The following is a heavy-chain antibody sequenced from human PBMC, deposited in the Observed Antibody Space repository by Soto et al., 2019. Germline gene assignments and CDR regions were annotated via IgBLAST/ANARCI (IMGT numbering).Heavy chain of an antibody. CDR3: AKVNRPNAYYDILTGYYYFDY. D-gene: IGHD3-9*01. J-gene: IGHJ4*02. CDR2: ISGSGGST. CDR1: GFTFSSYA. V-gene: IGHV3-23*01. Sequence: PGGSLRLSCAASGFTFSSYAMSWVRQAPGKGLEWVSAISGSGGSTYYADSVKGRFTISRDNSKNTLYLQMNSLRAEDTAVYYCAKVNRPNAYYDILTGYYYFDYWGQGTLVTVSS.